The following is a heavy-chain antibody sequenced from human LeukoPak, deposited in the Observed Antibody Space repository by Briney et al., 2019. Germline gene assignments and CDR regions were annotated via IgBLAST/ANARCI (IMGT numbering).Heavy chain of an antibody. Sequence: SETLSLTCTVPGGSVSSRSDYWTWIRQSPGKGLEWIGYIYYSGSTNYNPSLKSRVTISVDTSKNQFSLKLSSVTAADTAVYYCARVPPRSPADYWGQGTLVTVSS. J-gene: IGHJ4*02. CDR3: ARVPPRSPADY. CDR1: GGSVSSRSDY. V-gene: IGHV4-61*01. CDR2: IYYSGST. D-gene: IGHD1-26*01.